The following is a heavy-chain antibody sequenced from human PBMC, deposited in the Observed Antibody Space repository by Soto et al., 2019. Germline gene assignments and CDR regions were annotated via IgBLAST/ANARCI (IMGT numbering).Heavy chain of an antibody. J-gene: IGHJ5*02. CDR2: IYHSGST. CDR3: ARGTSTKVTTYNWFDP. D-gene: IGHD4-17*01. CDR1: GGSMSSSNW. Sequence: SQTLSLTCAVSGGSMSSSNWWSWVRQPPGKGLEWIGEIYHSGSTNYNPSLTSRVTISVDKSENQFSLKLSSVTAADTAVYYCARGTSTKVTTYNWFDPWGQGTLVTVSS. V-gene: IGHV4-4*02.